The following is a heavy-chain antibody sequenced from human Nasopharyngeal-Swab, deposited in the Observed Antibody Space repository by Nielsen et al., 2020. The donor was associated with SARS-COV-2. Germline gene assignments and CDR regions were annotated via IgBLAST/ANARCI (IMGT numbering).Heavy chain of an antibody. V-gene: IGHV3-49*01. D-gene: IGHD1-26*01. CDR1: GFTFGASA. CDR2: IRSNTYGGAP. J-gene: IGHJ3*02. CDR3: ARSVGSFYGQGAFDI. Sequence: SLNLSCPPSGFTFGASAMIWFRQAPGKGLEWVGFIRSNTYGGAPDYAASVKVRFTISRDGAESIAYLQMNSLETEDTGVYYCARSVGSFYGQGAFDIWGQGTMATVSS.